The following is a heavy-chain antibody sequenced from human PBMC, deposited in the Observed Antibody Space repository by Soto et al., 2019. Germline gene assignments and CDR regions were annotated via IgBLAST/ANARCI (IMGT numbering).Heavy chain of an antibody. CDR1: GFTFSSYS. CDR2: ISSSSTI. D-gene: IGHD3-3*01. Sequence: GGSLRLSCAASGFTFSSYSMNWVRQAPGKGLEWVSYISSSSTIYYADSVKGRFTISRDNAKNSLYLQMNSLRDADTAVYYGARAPGRTYYDFSHRDYYYYGMDVWGQGTTVTVSS. CDR3: ARAPGRTYYDFSHRDYYYYGMDV. J-gene: IGHJ6*02. V-gene: IGHV3-48*02.